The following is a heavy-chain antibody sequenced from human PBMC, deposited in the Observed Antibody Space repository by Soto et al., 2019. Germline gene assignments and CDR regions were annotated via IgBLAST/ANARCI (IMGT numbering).Heavy chain of an antibody. J-gene: IGHJ6*02. CDR1: GYTFTSYD. Sequence: ASVNVSCKASGYTFTSYDINWVRQATGQGLEWMGWMNPNSGNTGYAQKFQGRVTMTRNTSISTAYMELSSLRSEDTAVYYCASRSNYDIVTGYYRPYYYYVMDVWG. D-gene: IGHD3-9*01. CDR3: ASRSNYDIVTGYYRPYYYYVMDV. V-gene: IGHV1-8*01. CDR2: MNPNSGNT.